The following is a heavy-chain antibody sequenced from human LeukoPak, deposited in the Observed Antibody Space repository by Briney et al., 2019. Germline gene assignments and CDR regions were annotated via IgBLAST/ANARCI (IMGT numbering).Heavy chain of an antibody. CDR1: GFTVSSNY. CDR2: IYSDGST. Sequence: PGGSLRLSCAPSGFTVSSNYMSWVRQAPGKGLEWVSLIYSDGSTYYADSVKGRFTISRDNSKNMMYLQMNSLRAEDTAVYYCARDGAVATIAAFDIWGQGTMVTVSS. V-gene: IGHV3-66*01. CDR3: ARDGAVATIAAFDI. J-gene: IGHJ3*02. D-gene: IGHD5-12*01.